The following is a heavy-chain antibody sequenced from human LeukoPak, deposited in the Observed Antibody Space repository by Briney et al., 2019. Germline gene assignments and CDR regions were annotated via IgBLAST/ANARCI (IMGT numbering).Heavy chain of an antibody. D-gene: IGHD6-13*01. CDR2: ISGSSVYI. V-gene: IGHV3-21*01. CDR3: ARDRYSTSLDAFDV. CDR1: GFPFSSYT. Sequence: GGSLRLSCVVSGFPFSSYTMNWVRQAPGKGLEWVSSISGSSVYIYYADSVKGRFTISRDNAKNSLYLQMNSLRAEDTAVYYCARDRYSTSLDAFDVWGQGTMVTVSS. J-gene: IGHJ3*01.